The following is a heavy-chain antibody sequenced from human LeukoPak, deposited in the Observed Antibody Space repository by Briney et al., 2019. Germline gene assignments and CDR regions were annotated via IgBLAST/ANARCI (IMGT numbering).Heavy chain of an antibody. CDR1: GGSISSYY. Sequence: SETLSLTCTVSGGSISSYYWNWIRHPAGKGLEWIARISTTGSTNYNPSLKSRLTMSVDTSKNQFSLRLSSVSAADTAVYYCAREYSSSSGRTFDYWGQGTLVTVSS. CDR3: AREYSSSSGRTFDY. D-gene: IGHD6-6*01. CDR2: ISTTGST. J-gene: IGHJ4*02. V-gene: IGHV4-4*07.